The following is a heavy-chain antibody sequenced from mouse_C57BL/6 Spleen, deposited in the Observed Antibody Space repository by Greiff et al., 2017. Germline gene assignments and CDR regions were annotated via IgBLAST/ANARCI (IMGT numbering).Heavy chain of an antibody. CDR2: IHPDSGST. V-gene: IGHV1-64*01. J-gene: IGHJ3*01. D-gene: IGHD2-1*01. CDR1: GYTFTSYW. CDR3: AIYGSYSFAY. Sequence: QVQLQQPGAELVKPGASVKLSCKASGYTFTSYWMHWVKQRPGQGLEWIGMIHPDSGSTNYNEKFKSKATLTVDKSSSTAYMQLSSLTSEDSAVYYCAIYGSYSFAYWGQGTLVTVSA.